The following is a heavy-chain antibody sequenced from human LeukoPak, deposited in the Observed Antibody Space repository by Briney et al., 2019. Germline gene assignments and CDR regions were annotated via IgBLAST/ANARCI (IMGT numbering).Heavy chain of an antibody. CDR3: AKLSGYYYDSGGYQENDY. D-gene: IGHD3-22*01. J-gene: IGHJ4*02. CDR1: GFTFSSYG. V-gene: IGHV3-30*02. CDR2: IRYDGSEK. Sequence: GGSLRLSCAASGFTFSSYGMHWVRQAPGKGLEWVAFIRYDGSEKNYADSVKGRFTISRDNSKNTLYLQMNSPRAEDTAVYYCAKLSGYYYDSGGYQENDYWGQGTLVTVSS.